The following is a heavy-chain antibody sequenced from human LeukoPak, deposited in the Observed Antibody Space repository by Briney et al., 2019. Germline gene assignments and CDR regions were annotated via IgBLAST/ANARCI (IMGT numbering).Heavy chain of an antibody. D-gene: IGHD3-10*01. CDR1: GGSISSYY. CDR2: IYTSGST. Sequence: SETLSLTCTVSGGSISSYYWSWLRQPAGKGLEWIGRIYTSGSTNYNPSLKSRVTMSVDTSKNQFSLKLSSVTAADTAVYYCAREYYYGSGSYEEAFDIWGQGTMVTVSS. J-gene: IGHJ3*02. V-gene: IGHV4-4*07. CDR3: AREYYYGSGSYEEAFDI.